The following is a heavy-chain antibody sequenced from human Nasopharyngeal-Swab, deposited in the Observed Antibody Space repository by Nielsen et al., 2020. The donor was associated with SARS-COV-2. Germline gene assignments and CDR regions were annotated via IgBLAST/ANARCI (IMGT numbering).Heavy chain of an antibody. CDR3: ARAGNYYYYYMDV. J-gene: IGHJ6*03. CDR2: ISGSGGST. V-gene: IGHV3-23*01. Sequence: WIRQPPGKGLEWVSAISGSGGSTYYADSVKGRFTISRDNSKNTLYLQMNSLRAEDTAVYYCARAGNYYYYYMDVWGKGTTVTVSS.